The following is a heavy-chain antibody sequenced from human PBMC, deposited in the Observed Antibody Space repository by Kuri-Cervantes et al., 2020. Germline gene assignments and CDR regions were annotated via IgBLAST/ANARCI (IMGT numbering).Heavy chain of an antibody. J-gene: IGHJ6*03. D-gene: IGHD6-13*01. CDR3: ARGVGPYSSSWYDYYYMDV. V-gene: IGHV1-24*01. Sequence: ASVQVSCKVSGYTLTELSMHWVRQAPGKGLEWMGGFDPEDGETIYAQKFQGRVTMTEDTSTDTAYMELSSLRSEDAAVYYCARGVGPYSSSWYDYYYMDVWGKGTTVTVSS. CDR2: FDPEDGET. CDR1: GYTLTELS.